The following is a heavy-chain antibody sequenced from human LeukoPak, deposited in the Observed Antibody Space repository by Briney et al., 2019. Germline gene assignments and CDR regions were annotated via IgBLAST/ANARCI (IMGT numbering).Heavy chain of an antibody. CDR3: ATQNQQLPRMGAFDI. CDR2: IIPMFGTT. CDR1: GGTLSNYA. D-gene: IGHD6-13*01. Sequence: SVKVSCKASGGTLSNYALSWVRQAPGQGLEWMGGIIPMFGTTKYAQEFQGRVTITTDESTRTAYMELSSLRSEDTAVYYCATQNQQLPRMGAFDIWGQGTMVTVSS. V-gene: IGHV1-69*05. J-gene: IGHJ3*02.